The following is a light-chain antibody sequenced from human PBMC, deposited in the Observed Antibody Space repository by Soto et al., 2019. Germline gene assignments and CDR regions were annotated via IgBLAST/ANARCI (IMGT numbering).Light chain of an antibody. J-gene: IGKJ1*01. Sequence: EIVMTQSPATLSVSPGERATLSCRASQSVSSNLAWYQQKPGQAPRLLIYGASTRATGIPARFSGSGSGTEFTLTISSLQSEDFAVYYCQQYSSYSPTFGQGTKVDNK. CDR2: GAS. V-gene: IGKV3-15*01. CDR3: QQYSSYSPT. CDR1: QSVSSN.